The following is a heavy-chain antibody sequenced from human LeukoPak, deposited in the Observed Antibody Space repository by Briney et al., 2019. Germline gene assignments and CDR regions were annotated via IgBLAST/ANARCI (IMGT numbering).Heavy chain of an antibody. CDR1: GFTFRGYG. Sequence: GGSLRLSCAASGFTFRGYGMSWVRQAPGKGLEWVSHMSSTTNTIDYADSVKGRFTISRDNANNSLFLQMNSLRVEDTAVYYCVRGLDYWGQGTLVTVSS. J-gene: IGHJ4*02. CDR2: MSSTTNTI. V-gene: IGHV3-48*01. CDR3: VRGLDY.